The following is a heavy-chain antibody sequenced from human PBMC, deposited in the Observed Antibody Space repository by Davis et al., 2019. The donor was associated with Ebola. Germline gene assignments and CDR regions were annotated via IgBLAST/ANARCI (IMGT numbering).Heavy chain of an antibody. CDR2: INPSVGST. D-gene: IGHD6-19*01. Sequence: ASVKVSCKASGYTFTSYYMPWVRQAPGQGLEWTGIINPSVGSTTYAQKFQGRVTMTRDTSTSTVYMELSSLRSEDTAVYYCATRQLAVAGIVYWGQGTLVTVSS. CDR1: GYTFTSYY. CDR3: ATRQLAVAGIVY. J-gene: IGHJ4*02. V-gene: IGHV1-46*01.